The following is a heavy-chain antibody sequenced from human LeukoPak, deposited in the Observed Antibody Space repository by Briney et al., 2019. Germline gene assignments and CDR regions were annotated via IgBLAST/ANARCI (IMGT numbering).Heavy chain of an antibody. CDR3: ARRDCGGDCYSSYYYYYGMDV. CDR2: IIPIFGTA. V-gene: IGHV1-69*01. Sequence: ASVKVSCKASGGTFTRYAISWVRRAPGQGLEWMGGIIPIFGTANYAQKFQGRVTITADESTSTAYMELSSLRSEDTAVYYCARRDCGGDCYSSYYYYYGMDVWGQGTTVTVSS. D-gene: IGHD2-21*02. CDR1: GGTFTRYA. J-gene: IGHJ6*02.